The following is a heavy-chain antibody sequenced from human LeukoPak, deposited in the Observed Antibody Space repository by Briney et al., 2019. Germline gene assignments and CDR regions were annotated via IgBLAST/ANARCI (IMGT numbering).Heavy chain of an antibody. CDR3: ARTTYYYGSGNPNNWFDP. CDR2: IYTSGTT. Sequence: SETLSLTCTVSGYSISSGYYWGWIRQPPGKGLEWIGRIYTSGTTNYNPSLKSRVTISVDTSKNQFSLKLSSVTAADTAVYYCARTTYYYGSGNPNNWFDPWGQGTLVTVSS. CDR1: GYSISSGYY. V-gene: IGHV4-38-2*02. J-gene: IGHJ5*02. D-gene: IGHD3-10*01.